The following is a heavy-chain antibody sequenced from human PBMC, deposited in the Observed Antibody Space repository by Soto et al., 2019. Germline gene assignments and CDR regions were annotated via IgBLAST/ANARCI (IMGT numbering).Heavy chain of an antibody. J-gene: IGHJ6*04. CDR2: IDPSDSYT. V-gene: IGHV5-10-1*01. D-gene: IGHD3-22*01. CDR3: ARHHSRVYYHYYVMAF. CDR1: GYSFTSYW. Sequence: PGESLKISCKGSGYSFTSYWISWVRQMPGKGLEWMGRIDPSDSYTNYSPSFQGHVTISADKSISTAYLQWSSLKASDTAMYYWARHHSRVYYHYYVMAFWAKGTTVPVPS.